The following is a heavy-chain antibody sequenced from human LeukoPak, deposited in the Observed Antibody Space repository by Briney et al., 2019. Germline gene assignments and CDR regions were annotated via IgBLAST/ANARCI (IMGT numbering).Heavy chain of an antibody. V-gene: IGHV1-18*01. CDR2: ISAYNGNT. CDR3: ARVGDYDFWSGYPNWFDP. D-gene: IGHD3-3*01. CDR1: GYTFTSYG. J-gene: IGHJ5*02. Sequence: EASVKVSCKASGYTFTSYGISWVRQAPGQGLEWMEWISAYNGNTNYAQKLQGRVTMTTDTSTSTAYMELRSLRSDDTAVYYCARVGDYDFWSGYPNWFDPWGQGTLVTVSS.